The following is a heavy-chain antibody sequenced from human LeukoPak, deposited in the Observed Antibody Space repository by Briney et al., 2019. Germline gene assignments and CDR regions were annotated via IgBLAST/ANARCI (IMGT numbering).Heavy chain of an antibody. CDR1: GYTFTSYD. V-gene: IGHV1-8*01. CDR3: ARGRYYYDSSGYSNGY. Sequence: ASVKVSCKASGYTFTSYDINWVRQATGQGLEWMGWMNPNSGNTGYAQKFQGRVTMTRNTSISTAYMELSGLRSEDTAVYYCARGRYYYDSSGYSNGYWGQGTLVTVSS. D-gene: IGHD3-22*01. CDR2: MNPNSGNT. J-gene: IGHJ4*02.